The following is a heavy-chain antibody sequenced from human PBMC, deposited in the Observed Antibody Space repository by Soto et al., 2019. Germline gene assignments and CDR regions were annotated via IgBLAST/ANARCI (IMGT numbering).Heavy chain of an antibody. Sequence: QLQLQESGSGLVKPSQTLSLTCAVSGGSISSGGYSWSWIRQPPGKGMEWIGYIFHSGSTYYNPSLKSRVTITVDTSKNQFSLKLSSVTAADTAVYYCARGGYISKYSFSYGMDVWGQGTTVTVSS. V-gene: IGHV4-30-2*01. CDR2: IFHSGST. D-gene: IGHD5-12*01. CDR3: ARGGYISKYSFSYGMDV. CDR1: GGSISSGGYS. J-gene: IGHJ6*02.